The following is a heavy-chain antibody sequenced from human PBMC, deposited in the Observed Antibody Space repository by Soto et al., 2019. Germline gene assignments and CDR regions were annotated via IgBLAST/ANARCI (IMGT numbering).Heavy chain of an antibody. Sequence: ASVKVSCKVSGYTLTELSMHWVRQAPGKGLEWMGGFDPEDGETIYAQKFQGRVTMTEDTSTDTAYMELSSLRSEDTAVYYCATNRIAVAGTVWFDPWGQGTLVTVSS. D-gene: IGHD6-19*01. CDR2: FDPEDGET. J-gene: IGHJ5*02. V-gene: IGHV1-24*01. CDR1: GYTLTELS. CDR3: ATNRIAVAGTVWFDP.